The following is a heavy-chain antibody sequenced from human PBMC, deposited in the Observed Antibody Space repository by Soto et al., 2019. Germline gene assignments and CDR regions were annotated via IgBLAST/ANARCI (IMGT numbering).Heavy chain of an antibody. CDR2: ISYDGSNK. D-gene: IGHD3-10*01. CDR3: AKSRMPYYASCLGY. J-gene: IGHJ4*02. CDR1: GFTFSSYG. V-gene: IGHV3-30*18. Sequence: QVQLVESGGGVVQPGRSLRLSCAASGFTFSSYGMHWVRQAPGKGLEWGAVISYDGSNKYYADSVKGRFTISRDNSKNTLYLQMNSLRAEDTAVYYCAKSRMPYYASCLGYWGQGTLVTVSS.